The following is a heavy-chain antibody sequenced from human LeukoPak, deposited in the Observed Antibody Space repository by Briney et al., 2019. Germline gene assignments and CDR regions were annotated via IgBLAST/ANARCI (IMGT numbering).Heavy chain of an antibody. CDR3: AREYLGITIFQQGLDY. J-gene: IGHJ4*02. CDR2: INPTGGST. Sequence: ASVKVSCKASGYTFTSYYMHWVRQAPGQGLEWMGLINPTGGSTGYAQKFQGRVTMTRDMSTSTDYMELSSLRSEDTAVYYCAREYLGITIFQQGLDYWGQGTLVTVSS. D-gene: IGHD3-9*01. V-gene: IGHV1-46*01. CDR1: GYTFTSYY.